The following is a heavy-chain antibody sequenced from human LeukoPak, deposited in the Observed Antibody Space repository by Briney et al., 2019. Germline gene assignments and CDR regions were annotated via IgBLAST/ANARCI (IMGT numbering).Heavy chain of an antibody. Sequence: GWSLRLSCAASGFTLSSYWMSWVRQAPGKGLEWVANIKQDGSEKYYVDSVKGRFTVSRDNAKNSLYLQMNSLRAEDTAVYYCARKGYTYDYWGQGTLVTVSS. CDR2: IKQDGSEK. CDR1: GFTLSSYW. D-gene: IGHD5-24*01. J-gene: IGHJ4*02. V-gene: IGHV3-7*01. CDR3: ARKGYTYDY.